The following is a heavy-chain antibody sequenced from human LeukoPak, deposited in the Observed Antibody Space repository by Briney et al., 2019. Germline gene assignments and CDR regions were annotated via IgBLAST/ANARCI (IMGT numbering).Heavy chain of an antibody. CDR2: VNLQGST. Sequence: SETLSLTCGVSGGSITNTNYWTWVRQPPGKRLEWIGEVNLQGSTNYNPSLMGRVAISVDTSENHISLQLTSVTAADTAVYYCAREGGPYRPLDYSGQGTLVTVSS. J-gene: IGHJ4*02. CDR3: AREGGPYRPLDY. CDR1: GGSITNTNY. V-gene: IGHV4-4*02.